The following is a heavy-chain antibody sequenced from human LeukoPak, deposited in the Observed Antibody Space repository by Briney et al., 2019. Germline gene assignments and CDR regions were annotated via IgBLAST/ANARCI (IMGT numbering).Heavy chain of an antibody. D-gene: IGHD5-24*01. V-gene: IGHV4-59*01. CDR1: GGSISSYY. Sequence: PSETLSLTCTDSGGSISSYYWSWIRQPPGKELEWIEYIYYSGSTNYNPSLKSRVTISVDTSKNQFSLKLSSVTAADTAVYYCARTVEMATVYFDYWGQGTLVTVSS. CDR2: IYYSGST. J-gene: IGHJ4*02. CDR3: ARTVEMATVYFDY.